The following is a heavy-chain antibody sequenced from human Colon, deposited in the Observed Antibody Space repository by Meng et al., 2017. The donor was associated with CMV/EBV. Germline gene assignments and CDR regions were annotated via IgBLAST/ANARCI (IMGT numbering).Heavy chain of an antibody. CDR1: GLTISNAW. J-gene: IGHJ4*02. CDR2: IKTKGEGGPT. CDR3: TTGSVEGY. V-gene: IGHV3-15*07. Sequence: LSCAASGLTISNAWMNWVRQAPGKGLEWVGPIKTKGEGGPTDYPAPVKGRFTISRDDSKNTLHLQMNSLKIEDTAVYFCTTGSVEGYWGQGTLVTVSS. D-gene: IGHD4-23*01.